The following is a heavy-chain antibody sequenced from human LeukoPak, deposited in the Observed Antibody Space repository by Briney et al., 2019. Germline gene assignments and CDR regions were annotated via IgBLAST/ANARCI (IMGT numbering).Heavy chain of an antibody. V-gene: IGHV3-23*01. D-gene: IGHD3/OR15-3a*01. Sequence: GGSLTLSCAASGLPFPRYVFAWVRQAPGRGLQWVSGISGSGRDKFYPASVKGRFPISSANSKKTPFLQICILAADATAVYYCAKWGDFRAGLNNWPFELWGRGTLVTVSS. J-gene: IGHJ2*01. CDR3: AKWGDFRAGLNNWPFEL. CDR2: ISGSGRDK. CDR1: GLPFPRYV.